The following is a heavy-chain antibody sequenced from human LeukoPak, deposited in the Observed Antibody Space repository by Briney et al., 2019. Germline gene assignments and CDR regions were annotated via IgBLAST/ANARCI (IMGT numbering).Heavy chain of an antibody. CDR2: ISSSGSTI. J-gene: IGHJ6*02. CDR3: ARGAPPYYYYGMDV. V-gene: IGHV3-11*01. Sequence: GGSLRLSCAASGFTFSDYYMSWIRQAPGKGLEWVSYISSSGSTIYYADSVKDRFTISRDNAKNSLYLQMNSLRAEDTAVYYCARGAPPYYYYGMDVWGQGTTVTVSS. CDR1: GFTFSDYY.